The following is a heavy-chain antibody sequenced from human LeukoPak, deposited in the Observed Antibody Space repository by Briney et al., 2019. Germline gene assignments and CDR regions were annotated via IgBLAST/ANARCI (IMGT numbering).Heavy chain of an antibody. D-gene: IGHD3-22*01. J-gene: IGHJ4*02. Sequence: PSETLSLTCTVSGGSISSGSYYWSWIRQPAGKGLEWIGRIYTSGSTNYNPSLKSRVTISVDTSKNQFSLKLSSVTAADTAVYYCASGGYYDSSGYRPNEYWGQGTLVTVSS. CDR1: GGSISSGSYY. V-gene: IGHV4-61*02. CDR2: IYTSGST. CDR3: ASGGYYDSSGYRPNEY.